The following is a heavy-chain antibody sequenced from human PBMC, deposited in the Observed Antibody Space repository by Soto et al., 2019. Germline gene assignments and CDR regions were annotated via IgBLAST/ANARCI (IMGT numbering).Heavy chain of an antibody. J-gene: IGHJ5*02. Sequence: GASVKVSCKASGYTFTSYGISWVRQAPGQGLEWMGWISAYNGNTNYAQKLQGRVTMTTDTSTSTAYMELRSLRSDDTAVYYCERDGIAAAGYNWFDPWGQGTLVTVSS. CDR3: ERDGIAAAGYNWFDP. V-gene: IGHV1-18*01. CDR2: ISAYNGNT. D-gene: IGHD6-13*01. CDR1: GYTFTSYG.